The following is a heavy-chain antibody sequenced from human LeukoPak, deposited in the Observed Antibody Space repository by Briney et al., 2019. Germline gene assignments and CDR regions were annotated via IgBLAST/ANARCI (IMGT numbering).Heavy chain of an antibody. CDR1: GGTFSSYA. D-gene: IGHD4-17*01. CDR3: AKTTDNYYYYYMDV. V-gene: IGHV1-69*06. Sequence: SVKVSCKASGGTFSSYAISWVRQAPGQGLEWMGGIIPIFGTANYAQKFQGRVTITADKSTSTAYMELNSLRAEDTAVYYCAKTTDNYYYYYMDVWGKGTTVTVSS. J-gene: IGHJ6*03. CDR2: IIPIFGTA.